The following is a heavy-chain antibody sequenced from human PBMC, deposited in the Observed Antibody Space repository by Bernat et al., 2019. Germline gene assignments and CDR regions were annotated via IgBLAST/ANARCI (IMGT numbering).Heavy chain of an antibody. D-gene: IGHD6-13*01. CDR1: GFTFSSYG. Sequence: QVQLVESGGGVVQPGRSLRLSCAASGFTFSSYGMHWVRQAPGKGLEWVGVISYDGSNKYYADSVKGRFTISRDNSKNTLYLQMNSLRAEDTAVYYCAKGGASDSSSWYYFDYWGQGTLVTVSS. J-gene: IGHJ4*02. CDR2: ISYDGSNK. CDR3: AKGGASDSSSWYYFDY. V-gene: IGHV3-30*18.